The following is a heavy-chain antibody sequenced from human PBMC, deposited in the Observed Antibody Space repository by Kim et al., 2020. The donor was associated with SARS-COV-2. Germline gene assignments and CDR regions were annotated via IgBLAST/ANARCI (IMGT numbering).Heavy chain of an antibody. V-gene: IGHV4-34*01. Sequence: STNYNPSLKSRLTISIDTSKNYLSLKLTSVTAADTAAYYCARGVITTGFDYWGQGTLVTVSS. J-gene: IGHJ4*02. D-gene: IGHD3-22*01. CDR2: ST. CDR3: ARGVITTGFDY.